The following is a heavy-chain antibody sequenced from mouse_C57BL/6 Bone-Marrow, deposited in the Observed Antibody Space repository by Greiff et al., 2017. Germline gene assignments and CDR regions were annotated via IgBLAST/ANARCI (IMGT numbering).Heavy chain of an antibody. V-gene: IGHV10-3*01. CDR3: VRNYYNGSRTGFAY. Sequence: EVKLLESGGGLVQPKGSLKLSCAASGFTFNTYAMHWVRQAPGKGLEWVARLRRKSSNYATYYADSVKDRFTISRDASKSMLYVQMNSLRTKDKAMDDCVRNYYNGSRTGFAYWGQGTMLTGSA. CDR1: GFTFNTYA. J-gene: IGHJ3*01. D-gene: IGHD1-1*01. CDR2: LRRKSSNYAT.